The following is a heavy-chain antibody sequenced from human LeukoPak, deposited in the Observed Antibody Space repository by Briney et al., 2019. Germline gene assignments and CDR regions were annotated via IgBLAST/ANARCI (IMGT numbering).Heavy chain of an antibody. V-gene: IGHV3-30*03. CDR3: ARASSSWYSYYYYYMDV. J-gene: IGHJ6*03. CDR2: ISYHGSNK. Sequence: GGSLRLSCVASGFTFSSYGMHWVRQAPGKGLEWVAVISYHGSNKNYADSVKGRFTISRDNSKNILYLQMNSLRAEDTAVYYCARASSSWYSYYYYYMDVWGKGTTVTVSS. CDR1: GFTFSSYG. D-gene: IGHD6-13*01.